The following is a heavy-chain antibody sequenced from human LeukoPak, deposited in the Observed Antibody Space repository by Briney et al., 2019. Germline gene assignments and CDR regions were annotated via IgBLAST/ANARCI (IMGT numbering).Heavy chain of an antibody. Sequence: GGSLRLSCAASGFTFSSYSMNWVRQAPGKGLEWVSSISSSSYIYYADSVKGRFTISRDNAKNSLYLQMNSLRAEDTAVYYCAREGGYEDDWFDPWGQGTLVTVSS. V-gene: IGHV3-21*01. D-gene: IGHD5-12*01. CDR3: AREGGYEDDWFDP. CDR2: ISSSSYI. J-gene: IGHJ5*02. CDR1: GFTFSSYS.